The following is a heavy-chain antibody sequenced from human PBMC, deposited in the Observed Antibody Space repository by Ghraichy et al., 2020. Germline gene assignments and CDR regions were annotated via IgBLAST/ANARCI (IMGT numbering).Heavy chain of an antibody. CDR1: GGSVSSSNYY. Sequence: SQTLSLTCTVSGGSVSSSNYYWGWIRQPPGKGLEWIGNIHHSGSTYYNPSLKSRVTISIDTSKNQFSLNVTSVTAADTAVYYCARVIGTVEVAGTGKYYFDYWGQGTLGTVSS. J-gene: IGHJ4*02. D-gene: IGHD6-19*01. CDR2: IHHSGST. CDR3: ARVIGTVEVAGTGKYYFDY. V-gene: IGHV4-39*01.